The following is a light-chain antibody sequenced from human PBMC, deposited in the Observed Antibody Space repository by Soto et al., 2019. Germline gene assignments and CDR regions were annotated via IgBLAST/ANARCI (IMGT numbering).Light chain of an antibody. CDR2: AAS. J-gene: IGKJ5*01. Sequence: DIQLTQSPSFLSASVGDRVTXTXXASQGISSYLAWYQQKPGKAPKLLIYAASTLQSGVPSRFSGSGSGTEFTLTISSLQPEDFATYYCQQLNSYPLTFGQGTRLEIK. CDR3: QQLNSYPLT. V-gene: IGKV1-9*01. CDR1: QGISSY.